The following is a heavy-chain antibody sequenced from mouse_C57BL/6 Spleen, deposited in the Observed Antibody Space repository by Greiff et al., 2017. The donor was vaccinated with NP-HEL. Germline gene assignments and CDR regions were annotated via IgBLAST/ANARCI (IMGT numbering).Heavy chain of an antibody. CDR2: INPGSGGT. CDR1: GYAFTNYL. D-gene: IGHD1-1*01. J-gene: IGHJ2*01. CDR3: ARNYYGSSVYYFDY. V-gene: IGHV1-54*01. Sequence: VKLQESGAELVRPGTSVKVSCKASGYAFTNYLIDWVKQRPGQGLEWIGVINPGSGGTNYNEKFKGKATLTADKSSSTAYMQLSSLTSEDSAVYFCARNYYGSSVYYFDYWGQGTTLTVSS.